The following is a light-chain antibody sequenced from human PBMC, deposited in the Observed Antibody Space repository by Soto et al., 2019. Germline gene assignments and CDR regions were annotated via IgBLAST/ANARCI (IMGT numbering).Light chain of an antibody. J-gene: IGLJ1*01. CDR3: ATWDDSLFGHV. CDR2: SND. Sequence: QSVLTQPPSASATPGQRVTIACSGRSSDVGSNTVNWYQQFPGAAPKPLIYSNDQRPSGVPDRFSASKSGTSASLAISGLQSEDEADYYCATWDDSLFGHVFGTGTKGTVL. CDR1: SSDVGSNT. V-gene: IGLV1-44*01.